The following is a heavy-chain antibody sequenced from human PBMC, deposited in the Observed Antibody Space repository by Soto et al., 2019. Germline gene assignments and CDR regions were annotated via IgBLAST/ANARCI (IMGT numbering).Heavy chain of an antibody. V-gene: IGHV3-21*01. CDR3: ARDRAAGTIFLSRYYGMDV. J-gene: IGHJ6*02. CDR2: ISSGSSYI. Sequence: EVQLVESGGGLVKPGGSLRLSCAASGFAFSSYSMNWVRQAPGKGLEWVSSISSGSSYIYYADSVKGRFTISRDNAKNSLYLQMNSLRAEDTAVYYCARDRAAGTIFLSRYYGMDVWGQGPTVTVSS. D-gene: IGHD3-3*01. CDR1: GFAFSSYS.